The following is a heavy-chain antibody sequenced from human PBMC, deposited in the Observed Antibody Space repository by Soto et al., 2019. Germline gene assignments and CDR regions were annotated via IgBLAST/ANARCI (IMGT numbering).Heavy chain of an antibody. CDR3: ARDHGMFLSYYYYGMDV. V-gene: IGHV3-30-3*01. J-gene: IGHJ6*02. Sequence: SLRLSCAASGFTFSRFSMHWVRQAPGKGLAWVAVISYDGNNKHFAESVKGRFSISRDDSKNTVYLEMNNLRGDDSAVYYCARDHGMFLSYYYYGMDVWGQGTTVTVSS. D-gene: IGHD3-10*02. CDR2: ISYDGNNK. CDR1: GFTFSRFS.